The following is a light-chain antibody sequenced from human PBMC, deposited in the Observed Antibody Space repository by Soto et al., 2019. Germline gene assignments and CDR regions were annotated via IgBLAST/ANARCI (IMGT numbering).Light chain of an antibody. V-gene: IGLV2-14*01. CDR1: SSDVGRYNH. CDR3: NSHTSGDFRV. CDR2: EVS. Sequence: QSVLTQPASVSGSPGQSITISCTGTSSDVGRYNHVSWYQHHPGKAPKLIISEVSNRPSGVSNRFSCSKSGYTASLTISGLQAEDEADYYCNSHTSGDFRVFGTGTKVTVL. J-gene: IGLJ1*01.